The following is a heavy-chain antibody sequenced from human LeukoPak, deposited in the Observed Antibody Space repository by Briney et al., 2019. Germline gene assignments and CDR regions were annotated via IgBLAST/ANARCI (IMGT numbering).Heavy chain of an antibody. V-gene: IGHV1-46*01. CDR2: INPRGGST. D-gene: IGHD4-17*01. CDR3: ARDRGTYGADY. J-gene: IGHJ4*02. Sequence: ASVTVSCTTSGYTFTNHYMHWVRQPPGHGLEWMGLINPRGGSTTYAQKFQGRVTMTTDTSTSTVYMELSSLRSEDTAVYYCARDRGTYGADYWGRGTLVTVSS. CDR1: GYTFTNHY.